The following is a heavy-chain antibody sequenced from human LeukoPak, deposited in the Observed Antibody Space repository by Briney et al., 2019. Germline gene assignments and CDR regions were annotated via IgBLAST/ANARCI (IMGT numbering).Heavy chain of an antibody. CDR3: AKVAKYYYGSETYYFFEH. D-gene: IGHD3-10*01. CDR1: QFTFTTYW. V-gene: IGHV3-7*01. J-gene: IGHJ4*02. Sequence: TGESLRLSCAASQFTFTTYWMSWVRQAPGKGLEWVANINQDGTEKYYVDSVKGRFTISRDNAQNSLYLQMNSLRVEDTAVYYCAKVAKYYYGSETYYFFEHWGQGTPVTASS. CDR2: INQDGTEK.